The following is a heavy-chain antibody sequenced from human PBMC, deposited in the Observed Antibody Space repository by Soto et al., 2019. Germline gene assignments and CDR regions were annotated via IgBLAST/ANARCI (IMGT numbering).Heavy chain of an antibody. CDR1: GFTFSSYA. CDR2: ISGSGGST. CDR3: AIDRGPRVAGPLDY. V-gene: IGHV3-23*01. D-gene: IGHD6-19*01. J-gene: IGHJ4*02. Sequence: PGGSLRLSCAASGFTFSSYAMSWVRQAPGKGLEWVSAISGSGGSTYYADSVKGRFTISRDNSKNTLYLQMNSLRAEDTAVYYCAIDRGPRVAGPLDYCGQGTLVTVSS.